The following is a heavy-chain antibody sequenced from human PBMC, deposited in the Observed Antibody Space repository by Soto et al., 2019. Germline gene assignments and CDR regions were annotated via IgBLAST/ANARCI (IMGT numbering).Heavy chain of an antibody. D-gene: IGHD4-17*01. V-gene: IGHV3-23*01. J-gene: IGHJ5*01. CDR1: GFAFNSYA. CDR3: TKEHDYGYYGWFDS. CDR2: ITNSGGST. Sequence: GGSLRLSCVASGFAFNSYAMPWVRQAPGEGLEWVSTITNSGGSTYYAHSVKGRFTIPRDSSKITLYMQMTTLTAEDTAIYYCTKEHDYGYYGWFDSWGQGTLVTVSS.